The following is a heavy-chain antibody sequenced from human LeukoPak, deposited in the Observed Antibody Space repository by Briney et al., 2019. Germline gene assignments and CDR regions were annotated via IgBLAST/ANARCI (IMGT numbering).Heavy chain of an antibody. D-gene: IGHD4-11*01. V-gene: IGHV3-21*01. J-gene: IGHJ4*02. Sequence: GGSLRLSCAASGFTFSSYSMNWVRQAPGKGLEWVSSISSSSSYIYYADSVKGRFTISRDNAKNSLYLQMNSLRAEDTAVYYCASTVTTRALFDYWGQGTLVTVSS. CDR1: GFTFSSYS. CDR3: ASTVTTRALFDY. CDR2: ISSSSSYI.